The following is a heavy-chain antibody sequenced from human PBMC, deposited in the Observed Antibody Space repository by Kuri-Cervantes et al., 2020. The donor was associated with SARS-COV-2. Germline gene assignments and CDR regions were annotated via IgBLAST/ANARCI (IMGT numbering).Heavy chain of an antibody. CDR1: GGPISSYY. CDR2: IYYSGST. J-gene: IGHJ5*02. Sequence: GSLRLSCTVPGGPISSYYWSWIRQPPGKGLEWIGYIYYSGSTNYNPSLKSRVTISVDTSKTQFSLKLSSVTAADTAVYYCASLGYCSGGSCYPRNMADWFGPWGQGTLVTVSS. D-gene: IGHD2-15*01. CDR3: ASLGYCSGGSCYPRNMADWFGP. V-gene: IGHV4-59*01.